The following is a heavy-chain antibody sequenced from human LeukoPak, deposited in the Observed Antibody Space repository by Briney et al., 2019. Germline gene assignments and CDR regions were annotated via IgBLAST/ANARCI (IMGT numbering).Heavy chain of an antibody. D-gene: IGHD1-26*01. J-gene: IGHJ4*02. V-gene: IGHV4-59*08. CDR1: GGSIRSYY. CDR2: IYYSGST. Sequence: ASETLSLTCTVSGGSIRSYYWSWIRQPPGKGLEWIGYIYYSGSTNYNPSLKSRVTISVDTSKNQFSLKLSSVTAADTAVYYCARQNPSGSYGYYFDYWGQGTLVTVSS. CDR3: ARQNPSGSYGYYFDY.